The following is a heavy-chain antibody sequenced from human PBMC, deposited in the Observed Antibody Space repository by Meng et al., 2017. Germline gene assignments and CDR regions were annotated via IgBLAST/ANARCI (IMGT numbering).Heavy chain of an antibody. J-gene: IGHJ4*02. CDR3: ARDLSGYSYFDY. Sequence: EVQLVESGGGLVKPGVSLRRSCAASGFTFSSYSMNCVRQAPGKGLEWVSSITRSSSYIYYAASVKGRFTISRDNAKNSVYLQINSLRAEDTAVYYCARDLSGYSYFDYWGQGTLVTVSS. CDR1: GFTFSSYS. V-gene: IGHV3-21*01. CDR2: ITRSSSYI. D-gene: IGHD5-24*01.